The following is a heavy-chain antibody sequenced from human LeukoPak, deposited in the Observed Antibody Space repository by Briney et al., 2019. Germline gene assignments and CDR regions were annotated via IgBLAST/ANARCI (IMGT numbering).Heavy chain of an antibody. CDR1: GFTFGDYA. D-gene: IGHD2-15*01. V-gene: IGHV3-49*04. CDR3: TSRKILGYCSGGSCYFDY. J-gene: IGHJ4*02. CDR2: IRSKAYGGTT. Sequence: GGSLRLSCTASGFTFGDYAMSWVRQAPGKGLEWVGFIRSKAYGGTTEYAASVKGRFTISRDDSKSIAYLQMNSLKTEDTAVYYCTSRKILGYCSGGSCYFDYWGQGTLVTVSS.